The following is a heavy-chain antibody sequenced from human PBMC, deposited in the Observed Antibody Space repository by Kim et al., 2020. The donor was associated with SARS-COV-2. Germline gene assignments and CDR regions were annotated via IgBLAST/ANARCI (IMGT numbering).Heavy chain of an antibody. CDR1: GFTFSSYG. CDR3: AREGRFSAADTDYYGMDV. D-gene: IGHD6-13*01. J-gene: IGHJ6*02. CDR2: ISYDGSNK. Sequence: GGSLRLSCAASGFTFSSYGIHWVRQAPGKGLEWVAVISYDGSNKYYADSVKGRFTISRDNSKNTLYLLMNSLRADDTAVYYCAREGRFSAADTDYYGMDVWGQGTTVTVSS. V-gene: IGHV3-33*05.